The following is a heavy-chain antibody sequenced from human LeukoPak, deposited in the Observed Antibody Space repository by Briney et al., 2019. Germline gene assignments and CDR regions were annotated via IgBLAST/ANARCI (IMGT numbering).Heavy chain of an antibody. D-gene: IGHD4-23*01. J-gene: IGHJ2*01. CDR3: ASSVVTRGYFDL. CDR1: GGSLSSYY. CDR2: IYYSGST. V-gene: IGHV4-59*01. Sequence: SETLSLTCTVSGGSLSSYYWNWLRQPPGKGLEWIGYIYYSGSTNYNPSLKSRVTISVDTSKNQFSLKLSSVTAADTAVYYCASSVVTRGYFDLWGRGTLVTVSS.